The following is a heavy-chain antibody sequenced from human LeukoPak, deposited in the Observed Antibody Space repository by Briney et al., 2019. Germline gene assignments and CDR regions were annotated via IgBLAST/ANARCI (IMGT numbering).Heavy chain of an antibody. D-gene: IGHD3-10*01. CDR1: GGSISSYY. V-gene: IGHV4-59*06. J-gene: IGHJ3*02. Sequence: PSETLSLTCTVSGGSISSYYWSWIRQHPGKGLEWIGYIYYSGSTYYNPSLKSRVTISVDTSKNQFSLKLSSVTAADTAVYYCARVTGYYYGSGDSDAFDIWGQGTMVTVSS. CDR2: IYYSGST. CDR3: ARVTGYYYGSGDSDAFDI.